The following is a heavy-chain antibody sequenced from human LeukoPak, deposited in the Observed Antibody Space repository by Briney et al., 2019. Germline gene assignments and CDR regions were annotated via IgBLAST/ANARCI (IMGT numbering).Heavy chain of an antibody. J-gene: IGHJ4*02. D-gene: IGHD5-18*01. CDR1: GYTFTSYG. CDR3: ARSPGTQWIQLWFDY. V-gene: IGHV1-18*01. Sequence: ASVTVSCKASGYTFTSYGISWVRQAPGQGLEWMGWISAYSGDTNYAQKFQGRATMTTDTSTSTAYMELRSLSSDDTAVYYCARSPGTQWIQLWFDYWGQGTLVTVSS. CDR2: ISAYSGDT.